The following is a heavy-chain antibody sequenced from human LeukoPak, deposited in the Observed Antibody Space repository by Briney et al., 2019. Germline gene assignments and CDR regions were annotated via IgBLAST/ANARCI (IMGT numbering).Heavy chain of an antibody. J-gene: IGHJ5*02. CDR1: GGSINSGNYY. CDR3: ARDMTTVPYNWFGP. V-gene: IGHV4-61*02. Sequence: SETLSLTCTVSGGSINSGNYYWSWIRQPAGKGLEWIGRIYSSGSINYNPSLQSRVTISIDTSKNQFSLRLSSVTAADTAVYYCARDMTTVPYNWFGPWGQGTLVTVSS. CDR2: IYSSGSI. D-gene: IGHD4-17*01.